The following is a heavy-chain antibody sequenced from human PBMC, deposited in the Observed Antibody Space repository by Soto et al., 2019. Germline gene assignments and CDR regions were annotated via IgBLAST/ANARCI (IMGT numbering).Heavy chain of an antibody. D-gene: IGHD3-10*01. Sequence: GASVKVSCKASGGTFSSYAISWVRQAPGQGLEWMGGIIPIFGTANYAQKFQGRVTITADESTSTAYMELSSLRSEDTAVYYCARAPENGDPKNPLFIYWGPGTLVTVSS. CDR3: ARAPENGDPKNPLFIY. CDR1: GGTFSSYA. V-gene: IGHV1-69*13. CDR2: IIPIFGTA. J-gene: IGHJ4*02.